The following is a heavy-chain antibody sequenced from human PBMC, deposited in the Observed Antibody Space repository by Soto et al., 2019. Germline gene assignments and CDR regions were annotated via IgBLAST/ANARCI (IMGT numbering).Heavy chain of an antibody. CDR1: GGTFSSYT. CDR2: IITILGIA. V-gene: IGHV1-69*08. CDR3: ARDPTGYGSGSRHGMDV. D-gene: IGHD3-10*01. J-gene: IGHJ6*02. Sequence: QVQLVQSGAEVKKPGSSVKVSCKASGGTFSSYTISLVRQAPGQGLEWMGRIITILGIANYAQKFQGRVTITADNSTSTAYMELSSLRSEDTAVYYCARDPTGYGSGSRHGMDVWGQGTTVTVSS.